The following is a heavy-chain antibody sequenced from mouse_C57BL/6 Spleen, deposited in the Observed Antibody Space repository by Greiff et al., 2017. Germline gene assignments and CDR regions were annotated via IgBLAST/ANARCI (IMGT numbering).Heavy chain of an antibody. CDR2: IYPGDGDT. Sequence: VNVVESGAELVKPGASVKISCKASGYAFSSYWMNWVKQRPGKGLEWIGQIYPGDGDTNYNGKFKGKATLTADKSSSTAYMQLSSLTSEDSAVYFCARSRGSSHLDYWGQGTTLTVSS. CDR1: GYAFSSYW. J-gene: IGHJ2*01. CDR3: ARSRGSSHLDY. D-gene: IGHD1-1*01. V-gene: IGHV1-80*01.